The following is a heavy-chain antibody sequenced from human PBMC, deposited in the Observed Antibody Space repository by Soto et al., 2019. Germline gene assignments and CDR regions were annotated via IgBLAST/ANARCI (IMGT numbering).Heavy chain of an antibody. D-gene: IGHD5-12*01. V-gene: IGHV3-48*02. CDR2: ISSSSSTI. CDR1: GFTFSSYS. CDR3: ARARSGYDYVDYYYGMDV. J-gene: IGHJ6*02. Sequence: GGSLRLSCAASGFTFSSYSMNWVRQAPGKGLEWVSYISSSSSTIYYADSVKGRFTISRDNAKNSLYLQMNSLRDEDTAVYYCARARSGYDYVDYYYGMDVWGQGTTVTVSS.